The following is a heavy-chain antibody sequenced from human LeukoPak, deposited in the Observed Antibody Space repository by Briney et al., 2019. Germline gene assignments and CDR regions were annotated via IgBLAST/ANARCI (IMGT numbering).Heavy chain of an antibody. V-gene: IGHV1-46*01. CDR1: GYTFTSYY. CDR2: INPSGGST. Sequence: GASVKVSCKASGYTFTSYYMHWVRQAPGQGLEWMGIINPSGGSTSYAQKFQGRVTMTRDTSTSTVYMELSSLRSEDTAVYYCARSPTRCSGGSCYLYHFDYWGQGTLVTVSS. J-gene: IGHJ4*02. CDR3: ARSPTRCSGGSCYLYHFDY. D-gene: IGHD2-15*01.